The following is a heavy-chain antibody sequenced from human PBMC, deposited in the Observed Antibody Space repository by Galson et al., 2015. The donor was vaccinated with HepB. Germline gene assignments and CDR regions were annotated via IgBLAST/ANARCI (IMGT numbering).Heavy chain of an antibody. V-gene: IGHV3-20*04. D-gene: IGHD3-10*01. J-gene: IGHJ4*02. CDR2: INWNGGST. CDR3: ARVVGMVRGACDY. CDR1: GLTFDDYG. Sequence: SLRLSCAASGLTFDDYGMSWVRQAPGKGLEWVSGINWNGGSTGYADSVKGRFTISRDNAKNSLYLQMNSLRAEDTALYYCARVVGMVRGACDYWGQGTLVTVSS.